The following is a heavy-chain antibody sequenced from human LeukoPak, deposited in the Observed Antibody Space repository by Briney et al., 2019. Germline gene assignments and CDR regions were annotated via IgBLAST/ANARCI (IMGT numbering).Heavy chain of an antibody. V-gene: IGHV4-4*02. J-gene: IGHJ4*02. CDR3: ASSDYYSLDF. Sequence: PGGSLRLSCAASGFTFSSYAMSWVRQSPGRGLEWIGEISNGGNTNYNPSLKSRVTMSIDKSKNQFSLNLSSVTAADTAVYYCASSDYYSLDFWGQGNLVTVSS. CDR2: ISNGGNT. CDR1: GFTFSSYAM. D-gene: IGHD4-17*01.